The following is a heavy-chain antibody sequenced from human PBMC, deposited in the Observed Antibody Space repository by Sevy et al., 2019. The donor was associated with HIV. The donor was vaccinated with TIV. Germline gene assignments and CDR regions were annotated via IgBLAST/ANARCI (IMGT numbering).Heavy chain of an antibody. CDR3: AKVPMIVVVSEPTFDY. J-gene: IGHJ4*02. V-gene: IGHV3-23*01. Sequence: GGSLRLSCAASGFTFSNYAMSWVRQAPGKGLEWVSAISGSGGSTYYADSVKGRFTISRDNSKNTLYLQMNSVRAEDTAVYYCAKVPMIVVVSEPTFDYWGQGTLVTVSS. CDR1: GFTFSNYA. CDR2: ISGSGGST. D-gene: IGHD3-22*01.